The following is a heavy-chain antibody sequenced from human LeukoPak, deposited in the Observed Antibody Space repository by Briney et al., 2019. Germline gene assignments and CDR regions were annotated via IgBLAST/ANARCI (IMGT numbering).Heavy chain of an antibody. V-gene: IGHV3-23*01. Sequence: GGSLRLSCAVSGFTFSNCAMSWVRQAPGKGLEWVSAISGDGGSTYYADSVKGRFTISRDDSKNTLYLQMNSLRHEDTAVYYCAKQLGYCSDGSCYFPYWGQGTLVTVSS. CDR2: ISGDGGST. CDR3: AKQLGYCSDGSCYFPY. D-gene: IGHD2-15*01. CDR1: GFTFSNCA. J-gene: IGHJ4*02.